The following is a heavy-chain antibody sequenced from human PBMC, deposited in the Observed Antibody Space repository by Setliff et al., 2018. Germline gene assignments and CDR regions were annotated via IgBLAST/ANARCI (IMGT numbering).Heavy chain of an antibody. J-gene: IGHJ6*02. CDR1: GFSLSTSGVG. CDR2: IYWNDDK. Sequence: SGPTLVNPTQTLTLTCTFSGFSLSTSGVGVGWIRQPPGKALEWLALIYWNDDKRYSPSLKSRLTITKDTSKNQVVLTMTNMDPVDTATYYCAHSRTVGRTPVLRGVNSIYYYALTVWGQGTTVTVSS. D-gene: IGHD3-10*01. CDR3: AHSRTVGRTPVLRGVNSIYYYALTV. V-gene: IGHV2-5*01.